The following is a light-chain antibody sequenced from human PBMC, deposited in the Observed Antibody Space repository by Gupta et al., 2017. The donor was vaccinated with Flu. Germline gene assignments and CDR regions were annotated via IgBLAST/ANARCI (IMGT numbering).Light chain of an antibody. CDR1: QSLVYSDGTTY. J-gene: IGKJ5*01. CDR2: EVS. V-gene: IGKV2-30*01. Sequence: TLGQPASISCRSSQSLVYSDGTTYLTWFQQRPGQSPRRLIYEVSNRDSGVPDRFSGSGSGTDFTLKISRVEAEDVGVYYCMQATRWPPVTFGQGTRLEIK. CDR3: MQATRWPPVT.